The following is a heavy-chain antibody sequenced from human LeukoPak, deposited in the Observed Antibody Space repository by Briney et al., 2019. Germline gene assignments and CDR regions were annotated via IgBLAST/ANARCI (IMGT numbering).Heavy chain of an antibody. Sequence: RPGGSLRLSCEASGFTFSNYAMSWVRQAPGKGLEWVSGINWNGGSTGYADSVKGRFTISRDNAKNSLYLQMNSLRAEDTAVYYCARDQFWYCSGGSCPDYWGQGTLVTVSS. D-gene: IGHD2-15*01. V-gene: IGHV3-20*04. CDR1: GFTFSNYA. CDR3: ARDQFWYCSGGSCPDY. CDR2: INWNGGST. J-gene: IGHJ4*02.